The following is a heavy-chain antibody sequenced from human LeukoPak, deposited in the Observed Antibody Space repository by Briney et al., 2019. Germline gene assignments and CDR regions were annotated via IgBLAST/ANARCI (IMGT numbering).Heavy chain of an antibody. CDR2: IYISGTT. CDR3: ARTAVAGSYYYYMDV. D-gene: IGHD6-19*01. CDR1: GGSISGRSYY. V-gene: IGHV4-61*02. Sequence: SQTLSLTCTVSGGSISGRSYYWHWIRQPAGKGLEWIGRIYISGTTNYNPSLKSRVTISADTSKNQFSLRLSSVTAADTAVYYCARTAVAGSYYYYMDVWGKGTTVTVSS. J-gene: IGHJ6*03.